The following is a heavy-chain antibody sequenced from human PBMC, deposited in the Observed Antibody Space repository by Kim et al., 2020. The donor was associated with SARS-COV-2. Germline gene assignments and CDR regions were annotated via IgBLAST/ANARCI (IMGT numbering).Heavy chain of an antibody. D-gene: IGHD3-16*01. V-gene: IGHV3-48*01. CDR2: ISGGSTTI. CDR3: ARGFNYGDY. CDR1: GFTFSPYS. Sequence: GGSLRLSCAASGFTFSPYSMNWVRQAPGKGLEWISYISGGSTTIYYADSVKGRFTISRDNAKNSLYLQMNSLRAEDTAVYYCARGFNYGDYWGQGTLVTV. J-gene: IGHJ4*02.